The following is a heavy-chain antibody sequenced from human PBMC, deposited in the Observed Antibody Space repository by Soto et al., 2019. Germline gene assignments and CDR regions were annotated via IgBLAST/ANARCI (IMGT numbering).Heavy chain of an antibody. CDR3: ARDTAAAGTLFYFDY. D-gene: IGHD6-13*01. CDR1: GGSISSGGYY. V-gene: IGHV4-31*03. CDR2: IYYSGST. J-gene: IGHJ4*02. Sequence: PSETLSLTCTVSGGSISSGGYYWSWIRQHPGKGLEWIGYIYYSGSTYYNPSLKSRVTISVDTSKNQFSLKLSSVTAADTAVYYCARDTAAAGTLFYFDYWGQGTLVTVSS.